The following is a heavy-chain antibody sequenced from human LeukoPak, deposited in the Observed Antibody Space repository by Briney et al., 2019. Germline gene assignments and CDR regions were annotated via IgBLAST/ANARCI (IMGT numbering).Heavy chain of an antibody. CDR2: ISAYNGNT. CDR3: ARTQYYYDSSGYSLYDYYYYMDV. Sequence: ASVKVSCKASGYTFTSYGLRWVRQAPGQGLEWMGWISAYNGNTNYAQKLQGRVTMTTDTSTSTAYMELRSLRSDDTAVYYCARTQYYYDSSGYSLYDYYYYMDVSGKGTTVTVSS. V-gene: IGHV1-18*01. J-gene: IGHJ6*03. D-gene: IGHD3-22*01. CDR1: GYTFTSYG.